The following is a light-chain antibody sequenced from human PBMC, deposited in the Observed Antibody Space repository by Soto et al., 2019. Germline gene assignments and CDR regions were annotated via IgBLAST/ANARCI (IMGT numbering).Light chain of an antibody. Sequence: EIELTQSPATLSLSPGETATLSCRASQNVDKFLAWYQQRPGQPPRLLIFDSSNRATGVPVRFSGSGSGTVFTLTSGSLEPEESAVDFCQQRKNWPPITFGQWTRLEIK. CDR2: DSS. J-gene: IGKJ5*01. CDR3: QQRKNWPPIT. V-gene: IGKV3-11*01. CDR1: QNVDKF.